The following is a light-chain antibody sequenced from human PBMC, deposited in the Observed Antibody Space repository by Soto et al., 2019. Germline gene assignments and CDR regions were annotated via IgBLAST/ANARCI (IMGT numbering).Light chain of an antibody. Sequence: QSALTQPTSVSLSPGQSIAIPCTGNGNDIGAYDYVSWYQQHPGKAPRLLIHGVRNRPPGISSRFSGFKSGLTASLTISGLQAEDEADYYCSSFTTSRLYVFGPGTKVTVL. CDR1: GNDIGAYDY. J-gene: IGLJ1*01. V-gene: IGLV2-14*01. CDR3: SSFTTSRLYV. CDR2: GVR.